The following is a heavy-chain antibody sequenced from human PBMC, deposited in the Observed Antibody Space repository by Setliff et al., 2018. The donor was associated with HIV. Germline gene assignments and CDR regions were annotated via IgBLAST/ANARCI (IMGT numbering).Heavy chain of an antibody. J-gene: IGHJ6*02. CDR1: GFTFSAYA. CDR3: TRELNGHTSSHYYFGLDV. V-gene: IGHV3-13*01. CDR2: IGTGGDT. D-gene: IGHD6-6*01. Sequence: PGGSLRLSCAASGFTFSAYAMYWVRQAPGKGLEWVSAIGTGGDTYYADSVKGRFTISRENAKNSLYLQMNNVRAGDTAVYYCTRELNGHTSSHYYFGLDVWGQGTTVTVSS.